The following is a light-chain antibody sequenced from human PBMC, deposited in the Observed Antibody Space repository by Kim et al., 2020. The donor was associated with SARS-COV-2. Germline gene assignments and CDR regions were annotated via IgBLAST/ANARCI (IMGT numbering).Light chain of an antibody. Sequence: DIQMTQSPSSLSASVGDRVTITCRASQGIYNYLAWYQQKPGKVPKLLISSASSLQSGVPSRFSGSGSGTDFTLTISSLQPEDVATYYCQRYNSALLTFGGGTKVDIK. CDR2: SAS. CDR1: QGIYNY. V-gene: IGKV1-27*01. CDR3: QRYNSALLT. J-gene: IGKJ4*01.